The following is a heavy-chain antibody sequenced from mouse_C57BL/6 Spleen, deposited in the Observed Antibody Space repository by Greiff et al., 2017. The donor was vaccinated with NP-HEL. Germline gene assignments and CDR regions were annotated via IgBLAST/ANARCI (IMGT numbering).Heavy chain of an antibody. CDR2: IDPETGGT. J-gene: IGHJ2*01. D-gene: IGHD1-1*01. V-gene: IGHV1-15*01. Sequence: VQGVESGAELVRPGASVTLSCKASGYTFTDYEMHWVKQTPVHGLEWIGAIDPETGGTAYNQKFKGKAILTADKSSSTAYMELRSLTSEDSAVYYCTRPSITTVVEYYFDYWGQGTTLTVSS. CDR3: TRPSITTVVEYYFDY. CDR1: GYTFTDYE.